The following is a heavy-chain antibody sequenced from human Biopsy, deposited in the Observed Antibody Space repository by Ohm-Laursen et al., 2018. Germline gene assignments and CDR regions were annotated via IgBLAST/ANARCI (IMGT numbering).Heavy chain of an antibody. V-gene: IGHV4-38-2*01. CDR3: AGVGSGWAPFDK. J-gene: IGHJ4*02. D-gene: IGHD6-19*01. CDR2: IFKDGNT. CDR1: GYSIRSDYR. Sequence: SDTLSLTCAVSGYSIRSDYRWGWIRQAPGKTLEWLGNIFKDGNTHYNHSLRSRLIISIDTSKKQFFLMMTPVSGADTAVYFCAGVGSGWAPFDKWGPGTLVTVSS.